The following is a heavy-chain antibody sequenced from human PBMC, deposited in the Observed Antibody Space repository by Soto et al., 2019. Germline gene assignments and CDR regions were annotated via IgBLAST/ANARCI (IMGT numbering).Heavy chain of an antibody. D-gene: IGHD7-27*01. V-gene: IGHV1-69*02. CDR2: IIPILDIP. CDR3: WSHFTAALGLGTSPPGGDDYGLDV. Sequence: QVQLVQSGAEVKKPGSSVKVSCKASGGTFSRYTFTWVRQAPGQGLEWMGRIIPILDIPNYAQNFQGRVTITADKPKSTSDMKLNNLTPHGTAGYDWWSHFTAALGLGTSPPGGDDYGLDVWGQGTTVTVSS. J-gene: IGHJ6*02. CDR1: GGTFSRYT.